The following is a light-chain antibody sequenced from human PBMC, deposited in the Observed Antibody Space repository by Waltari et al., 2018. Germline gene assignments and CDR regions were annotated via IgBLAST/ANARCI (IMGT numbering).Light chain of an antibody. CDR3: MQGIHRPWT. CDR1: QSLVHSDGNTY. Sequence: DVVMTQSPLSLPVTPGQPASISCRSSQSLVHSDGNTYLNWFQQRPGQSPRRLIYRVSNRDSGVPDRFSGSGSGTDFTLKISRVEAEDVGIYYCMQGIHRPWTFGQGTRVESK. CDR2: RVS. V-gene: IGKV2-30*02. J-gene: IGKJ1*01.